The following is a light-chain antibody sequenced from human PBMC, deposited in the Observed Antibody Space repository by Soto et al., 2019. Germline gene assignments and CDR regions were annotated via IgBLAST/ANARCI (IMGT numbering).Light chain of an antibody. J-gene: IGLJ1*01. V-gene: IGLV2-8*01. CDR3: SSYANSNNYV. CDR2: EVS. CDR1: SSDIGGYTY. Sequence: QSVLTQPPSGSGSPGQSGTISCSGTSSDIGGYTYVSWYQHHPGKAPKLMIYEVSKRPSGVPDRFSGSKSGNTASLTVSGLQAEDEADYYCSSYANSNNYVFGTGTKV.